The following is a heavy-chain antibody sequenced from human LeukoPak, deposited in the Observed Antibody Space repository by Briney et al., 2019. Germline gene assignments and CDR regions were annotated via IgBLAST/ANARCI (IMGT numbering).Heavy chain of an antibody. CDR2: IYTSGST. D-gene: IGHD3-16*01. CDR1: GGSTSSYY. V-gene: IGHV4-4*09. CDR3: ARLAVSGYNFDP. Sequence: SETLSLTCTVSGGSTSSYYWSWIRQPPGKGLEWIGYIYTSGSTNYNPSLKSRVTISVDTSKNQFSLKLSSVSAADTAVYYCARLAVSGYNFDPWGQGTLVTVSS. J-gene: IGHJ5*02.